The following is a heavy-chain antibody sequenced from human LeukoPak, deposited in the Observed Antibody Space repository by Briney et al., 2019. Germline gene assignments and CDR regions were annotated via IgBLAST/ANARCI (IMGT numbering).Heavy chain of an antibody. CDR2: INHSGST. CDR1: GGSFSGYY. D-gene: IGHD6-6*01. J-gene: IGHJ4*02. V-gene: IGHV4-34*01. Sequence: SETLSLTCAVYGGSFSGYYWSWIRQPPGKGLEWIGEINHSGSTNYNPSLKSRVTISVDTSKNQFSLKLSSVTAADTAAYYCARGPSSSSSGDYWGQGTLVTVSS. CDR3: ARGPSSSSSGDY.